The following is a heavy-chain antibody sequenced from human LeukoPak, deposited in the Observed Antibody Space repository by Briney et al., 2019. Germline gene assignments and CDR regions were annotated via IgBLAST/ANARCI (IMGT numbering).Heavy chain of an antibody. J-gene: IGHJ4*02. CDR1: GGSISTYY. D-gene: IGHD3-10*01. Sequence: SETLSLTWTVSGGSISTYYWSWIRQPRGKGLEWIGYVYYSGSTNYNPSLMSRVTISVDTSENQFSLKLNSVTAADTAMYYCARSELLWFGKVNSRFDFRGQGTLVTVSS. V-gene: IGHV4-59*01. CDR3: ARSELLWFGKVNSRFDF. CDR2: VYYSGST.